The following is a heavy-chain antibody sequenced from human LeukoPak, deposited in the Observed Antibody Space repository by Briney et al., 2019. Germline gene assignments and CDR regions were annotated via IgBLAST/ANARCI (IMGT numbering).Heavy chain of an antibody. V-gene: IGHV3-7*01. CDR3: VGPDSQFDC. D-gene: IGHD3-10*01. CDR1: GFTISSYW. J-gene: IGHJ4*02. CDR2: IKQDGSEK. Sequence: GGSLRLSCAGSGFTISSYWMTWVRQAPGKGLEWVANIKQDGSEKYYVDSVKGRFTISRDNAKNSLYLQMNNLRAEDTAVYYCVGPDSQFDCWGQGTLVTVSS.